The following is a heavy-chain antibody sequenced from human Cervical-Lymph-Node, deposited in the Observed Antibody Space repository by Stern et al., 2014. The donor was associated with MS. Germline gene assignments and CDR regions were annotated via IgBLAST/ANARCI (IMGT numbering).Heavy chain of an antibody. CDR2: IYSSGST. CDR3: ARDDGYNDLGYFGMDV. CDR1: GGSISGSY. J-gene: IGHJ6*02. V-gene: IGHV4-59*01. D-gene: IGHD5-24*01. Sequence: VQLEESGPGLVKPSETLSLICTVSGGSISGSYWSWIRQPPGKGLEWIGYIYSSGSTNYNPSLTSQCTISADTSKNQLSLRLSSVTPADTAVYYCARDDGYNDLGYFGMDVWGQGTTVIVSS.